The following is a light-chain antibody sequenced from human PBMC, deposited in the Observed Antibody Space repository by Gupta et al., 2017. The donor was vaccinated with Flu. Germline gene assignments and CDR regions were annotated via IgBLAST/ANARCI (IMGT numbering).Light chain of an antibody. CDR1: SSDVGSDKY. CDR3: SSYTRSNTLL. Sequence: SIAISCTGSSSDVGSDKYVFWHQRHPGKVPKLIIYEVSGRPSGVSDRFSGSKSGNTASLTISGLQAEDEADYCCSSYTRSNTLLFGGGTKVTVL. J-gene: IGLJ3*02. CDR2: EVS. V-gene: IGLV2-14*01.